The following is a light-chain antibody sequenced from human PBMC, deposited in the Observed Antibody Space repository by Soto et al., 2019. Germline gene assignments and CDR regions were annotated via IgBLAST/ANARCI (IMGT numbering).Light chain of an antibody. CDR2: DAS. Sequence: DIQMTQSPSTLSASVGDRVTITCRASQSISGWLAWYQQKPGKAPNLLIYDASSLESGVPSRFSGSGSGTEFTLTSSSLQPDDFATYYCQQYNSYSTFGQGTKVEIK. CDR3: QQYNSYST. CDR1: QSISGW. V-gene: IGKV1-5*01. J-gene: IGKJ1*01.